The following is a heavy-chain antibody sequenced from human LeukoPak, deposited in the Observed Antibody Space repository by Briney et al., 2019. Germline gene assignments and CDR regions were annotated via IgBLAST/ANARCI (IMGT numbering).Heavy chain of an antibody. CDR1: GGSISSYY. CDR2: IYTSGST. D-gene: IGHD4-17*01. V-gene: IGHV4-4*07. Sequence: PSETLSLTCTVSGGSISSYYWSWIRQPAGKGLEWIGRIYTSGSTNYNPSLKRRVTISVDTSKNQFSLKLSSVTAADTAVYYCARASVYGDYTYYFDYWGQGTLVTVSS. CDR3: ARASVYGDYTYYFDY. J-gene: IGHJ4*02.